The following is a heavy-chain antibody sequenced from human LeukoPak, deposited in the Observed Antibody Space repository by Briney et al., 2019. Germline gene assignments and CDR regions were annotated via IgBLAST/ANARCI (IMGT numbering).Heavy chain of an antibody. D-gene: IGHD6-13*01. CDR2: IIPIFGTA. CDR3: ARDRGKQQLVFDY. J-gene: IGHJ4*02. V-gene: IGHV1-69*01. Sequence: SVKVSCKASGGTFSSYAISWVRQAPGQGLEWMGGIIPIFGTANYAQKFQGRVTITADESTSTAYMELSSLRSEDTAVYYCARDRGKQQLVFDYWGQGTLVTVSS. CDR1: GGTFSSYA.